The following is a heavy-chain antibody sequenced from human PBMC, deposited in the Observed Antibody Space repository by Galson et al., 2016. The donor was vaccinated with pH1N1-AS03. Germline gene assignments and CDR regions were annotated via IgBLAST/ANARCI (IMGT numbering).Heavy chain of an antibody. D-gene: IGHD5-18*01. CDR1: GFGFSFSRYS. Sequence: SLRLSCAASGFGFSFSRYSVNWVRQAPGKGLEWVSSISSSSIYIYSADSVKGRFTTSRDNAKNPVYLQMNSLRAEDTAVYYCASASGDAYSYGPDYFYYTMDVWGKGTTVTVSS. J-gene: IGHJ6*03. CDR3: ASASGDAYSYGPDYFYYTMDV. CDR2: ISSSSIYI. V-gene: IGHV3-21*01.